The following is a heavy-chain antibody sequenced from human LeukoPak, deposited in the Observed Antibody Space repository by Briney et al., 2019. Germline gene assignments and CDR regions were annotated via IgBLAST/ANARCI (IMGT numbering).Heavy chain of an antibody. CDR1: GLTFSSSW. V-gene: IGHV3-7*01. CDR2: INPDGNKK. J-gene: IGHJ6*02. Sequence: PGGSLRLSCAVSGLTFSSSWMDWVRQAPGKGLEWVASINPDGNKKYSADSVKGRFTISRDNAKNTLYLQMNSLRAEDTAVYYCAGVEMATYYYYGMDVWGQGTTVTVSS. D-gene: IGHD5-24*01. CDR3: AGVEMATYYYYGMDV.